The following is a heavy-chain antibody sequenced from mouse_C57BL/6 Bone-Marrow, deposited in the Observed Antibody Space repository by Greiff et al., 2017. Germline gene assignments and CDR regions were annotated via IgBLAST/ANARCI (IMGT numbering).Heavy chain of an antibody. CDR3: ARKGTGTQYFDV. V-gene: IGHV1-39*01. CDR2: LNPNYGTT. Sequence: EVQLQQSGPELVKPGASVKISCKASGYSFTDYNMNWVKQSNGKSLEWFGVLNPNYGTTSYNQKFKGKATLTVDQSSSTAYMQLNSLASEDSAVCDCARKGTGTQYFDVWGTGTTVTVSS. J-gene: IGHJ1*03. CDR1: GYSFTDYN. D-gene: IGHD4-1*01.